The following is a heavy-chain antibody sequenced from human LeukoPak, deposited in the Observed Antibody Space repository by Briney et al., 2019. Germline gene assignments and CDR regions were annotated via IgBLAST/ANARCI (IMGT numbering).Heavy chain of an antibody. V-gene: IGHV3-30*18. CDR1: RFTFSTYG. CDR2: ISYDGSNK. J-gene: IGHJ4*02. CDR3: AKSGGILSGSPDY. Sequence: GGSLRLSCAASRFTFSTYGMHWVRQAPGKGLEWVAVISYDGSNKYYADSVKGRFTISRGNSKNTLYLQMNSLRAEDTAVYYCAKSGGILSGSPDYWGQGTLVTVSS. D-gene: IGHD1-26*01.